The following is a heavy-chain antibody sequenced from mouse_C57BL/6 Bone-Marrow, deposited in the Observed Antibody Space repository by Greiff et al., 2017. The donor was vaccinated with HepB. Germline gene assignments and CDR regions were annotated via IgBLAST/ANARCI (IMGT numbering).Heavy chain of an antibody. V-gene: IGHV5-12*01. J-gene: IGHJ1*03. CDR2: ISNGGGST. CDR1: GFTFSDYY. CDR3: ARPLYYGSSYWYFDV. D-gene: IGHD1-1*01. Sequence: EVQLLESGGGLVQPGGSLKLSCAASGFTFSDYYMYWVRQTPEKRLEWVAYISNGGGSTYYPDTVKGRFTISRDNAKNTLYLQMSRLKSEDTAMYYCARPLYYGSSYWYFDVWGTGTTVTVSS.